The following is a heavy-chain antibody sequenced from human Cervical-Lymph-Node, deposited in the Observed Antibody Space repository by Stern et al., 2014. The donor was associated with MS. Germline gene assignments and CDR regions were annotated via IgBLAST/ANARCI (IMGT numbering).Heavy chain of an antibody. D-gene: IGHD3-10*01. V-gene: IGHV1-69*01. J-gene: IGHJ3*02. CDR3: AGDQRHYGSGHYAFDI. Sequence: VQLVESGAEVKKPGSSVKVSCKASGGTFSSYAFSWVRQAPGQGLEWVGGIIPISGTANYAQKFQGRVTITEDDSIKTLYMEVTSLRSEDTAVYYCAGDQRHYGSGHYAFDIWGQGTMVTVSS. CDR1: GGTFSSYA. CDR2: IIPISGTA.